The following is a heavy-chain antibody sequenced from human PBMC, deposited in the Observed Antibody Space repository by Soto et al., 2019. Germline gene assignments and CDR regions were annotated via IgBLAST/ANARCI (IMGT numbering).Heavy chain of an antibody. V-gene: IGHV1-46*03. Sequence: GASVKVSCKASGNTVPNYAIHWVRQAPGQGLEWMGIINPSGGSTSYAQKFQGRVTMTRDTSTSTVYMELSSLRSEDTAVYYCARDLLGYYDSSGYSSGPQLSWFDPWG. CDR2: INPSGGST. D-gene: IGHD3-22*01. J-gene: IGHJ5*02. CDR3: ARDLLGYYDSSGYSSGPQLSWFDP. CDR1: GNTVPNYA.